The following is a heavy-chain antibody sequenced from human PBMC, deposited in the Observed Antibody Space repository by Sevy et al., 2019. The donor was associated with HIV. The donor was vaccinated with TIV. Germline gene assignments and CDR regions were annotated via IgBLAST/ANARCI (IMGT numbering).Heavy chain of an antibody. Sequence: GGSLRLSCSASGFTFRTYAMTWVRQAPGKGLEWVSSISGPGSLTLYADSAKGRFTISRDNSKNTLFLQLNSLRAEDTAFYYCAKGDEPASDYADYVPNAFDIWGRGTMVTVSS. J-gene: IGHJ3*02. CDR1: GFTFRTYA. D-gene: IGHD4-17*01. V-gene: IGHV3-23*01. CDR2: ISGPGSLT. CDR3: AKGDEPASDYADYVPNAFDI.